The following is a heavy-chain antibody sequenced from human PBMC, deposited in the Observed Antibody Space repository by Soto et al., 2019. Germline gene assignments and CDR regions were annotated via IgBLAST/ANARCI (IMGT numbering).Heavy chain of an antibody. V-gene: IGHV1-69*01. J-gene: IGHJ4*02. CDR1: GGTFSSYA. CDR3: ARDSHRTRQFDY. CDR2: TIPIFGTA. Sequence: QVQLVQSGAEVKKTGTSVKVSCKASGGTFSSYAISWVRQAPGQGHEWMGGTIPIFGTANYAQKFQGRVTITADESTSTAYMELSSLRYEDTAVYYCARDSHRTRQFDYWGQGTMVTVSS.